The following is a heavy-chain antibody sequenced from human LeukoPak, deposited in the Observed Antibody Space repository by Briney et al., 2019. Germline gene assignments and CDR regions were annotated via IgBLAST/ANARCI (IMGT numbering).Heavy chain of an antibody. Sequence: PGGSLRLSCAASGFTFSDYYMSWIRQAPGKGLEWVSYISSSGSTIYYADSVKGRFTISRDNAKSSLYLQMNSLRAEDTAVYYCASQPQYHYDGPLDWGQGTLVTVSS. J-gene: IGHJ4*02. CDR2: ISSSGSTI. CDR1: GFTFSDYY. D-gene: IGHD3-22*01. CDR3: ASQPQYHYDGPLD. V-gene: IGHV3-11*01.